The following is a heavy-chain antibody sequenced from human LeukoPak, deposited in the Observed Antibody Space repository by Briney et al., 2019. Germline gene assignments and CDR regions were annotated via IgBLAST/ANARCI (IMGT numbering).Heavy chain of an antibody. J-gene: IGHJ4*02. CDR3: ARGWRGFDY. CDR2: IYSGGSA. D-gene: IGHD3-3*01. Sequence: GGSLRLSCVASGFTISRNYMSWIRQAPGKGLEWVSVIYSGGSAYYADSVKGRFSISRDDSKNTLNLQMNSLRAEDTAVYYCARGWRGFDYWGQGTLVTVSS. CDR1: GFTISRNY. V-gene: IGHV3-66*01.